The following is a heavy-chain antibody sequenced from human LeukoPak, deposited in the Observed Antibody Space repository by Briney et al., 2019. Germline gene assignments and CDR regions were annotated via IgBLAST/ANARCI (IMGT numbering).Heavy chain of an antibody. CDR1: GCTFSSYT. J-gene: IGHJ4*02. V-gene: IGHV3-23*01. D-gene: IGHD7-27*01. Sequence: GGSLRLSCAASGCTFSSYTMSWVRQAPGKGLEWVSTITTSDGNTYYADSVKGRFTVSRDNSKNTLFLQMNSLRAEDTAVYYCAKDGGLWVSAHWGDSWGRGTLVTVSS. CDR2: ITTSDGNT. CDR3: AKDGGLWVSAHWGDS.